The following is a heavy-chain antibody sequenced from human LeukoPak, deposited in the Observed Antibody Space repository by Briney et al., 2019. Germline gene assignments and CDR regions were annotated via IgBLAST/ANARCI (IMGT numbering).Heavy chain of an antibody. CDR2: ISNNGGYT. D-gene: IGHD3-10*01. Sequence: GGSLRLSCAASGFTFSSSAMSWVRQAPGKGLEWVSAISNNGGYTYYADSVKGRFTISRDNSKNTLYLQMNSLRAEDTAVYYCAASWFGELGFDYWGQGTLVTVSS. CDR1: GFTFSSSA. J-gene: IGHJ4*02. CDR3: AASWFGELGFDY. V-gene: IGHV3-23*01.